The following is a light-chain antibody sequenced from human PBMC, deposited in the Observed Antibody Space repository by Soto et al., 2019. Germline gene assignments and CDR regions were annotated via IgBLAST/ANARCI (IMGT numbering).Light chain of an antibody. V-gene: IGKV3-20*01. CDR1: QSVSSSY. CDR3: QQYGSSPGWT. CDR2: GAS. J-gene: IGKJ1*01. Sequence: IVLTQSPGTLSLSPGERATLSCRASQSVSSSYLAWYQQKPGQAPRLLIYGASSRATGIPDRFSGSGSGTDFTLTISRLEPEDFAVYYCQQYGSSPGWTFGRGTKVDIK.